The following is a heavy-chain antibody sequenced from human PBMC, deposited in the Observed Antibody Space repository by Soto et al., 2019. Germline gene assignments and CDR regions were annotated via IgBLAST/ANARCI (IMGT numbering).Heavy chain of an antibody. CDR1: GFTFSSYA. CDR3: AKNLWFGEYSGGMDV. D-gene: IGHD3-10*01. CDR2: ISGSGGST. Sequence: GGSLRLSCAASGFTFSSYAMSWVRQAPGKGLEWVSAISGSGGSTYYADSVKGRFTISRDNSKNTLYLQMNSLRAEDTAVYYCAKNLWFGEYSGGMDVWGQGTTVTVSS. V-gene: IGHV3-23*01. J-gene: IGHJ6*02.